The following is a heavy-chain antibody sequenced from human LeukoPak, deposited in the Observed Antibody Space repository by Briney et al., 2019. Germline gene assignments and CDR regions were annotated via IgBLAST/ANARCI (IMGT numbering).Heavy chain of an antibody. Sequence: SETLSLTCTVSGGSISSYYWSWIRQPPGKGLEWIGEINHSGSTNYNPSLKSRVTISVDTSKNQFSLKLSSVTAADTAVYYCARDSGTTGEVKFDPWGQGTLVTVSS. CDR3: ARDSGTTGEVKFDP. CDR2: INHSGST. V-gene: IGHV4-34*01. D-gene: IGHD3-10*01. CDR1: GGSISSYY. J-gene: IGHJ5*02.